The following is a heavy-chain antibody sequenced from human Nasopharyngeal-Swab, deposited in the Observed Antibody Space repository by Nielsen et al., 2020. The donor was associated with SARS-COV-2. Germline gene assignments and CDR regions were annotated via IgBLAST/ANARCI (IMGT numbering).Heavy chain of an antibody. CDR2: INPNSGGT. Sequence: ASVKVSCKASGYTFTGYYMHWVRQAPGQGLEWMGRINPNSGGTNYAQKFQGRVTMTRDTSISTAYMELSRLRSDDTAVCYCARDLISNYYGSGSWSYYYYYGMDVWGQGTTVTVSS. V-gene: IGHV1-2*06. D-gene: IGHD3-10*01. CDR3: ARDLISNYYGSGSWSYYYYYGMDV. J-gene: IGHJ6*02. CDR1: GYTFTGYY.